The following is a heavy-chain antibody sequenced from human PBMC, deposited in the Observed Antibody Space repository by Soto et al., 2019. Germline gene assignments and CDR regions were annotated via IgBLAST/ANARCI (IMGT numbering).Heavy chain of an antibody. CDR1: GYSFTTFG. V-gene: IGHV1-18*01. CDR2: ISTYNGDT. D-gene: IGHD2-15*01. Sequence: ASVKVSCKDSGYSFTTFGISWVRQAPEQGLEWMGWISTYNGDTNYAQKFQDRVTMTTDTSTNTVYMELRSLRSDDTAVYYCAREGVAPYYYYGMDVWGQGTTVTVSS. J-gene: IGHJ6*02. CDR3: AREGVAPYYYYGMDV.